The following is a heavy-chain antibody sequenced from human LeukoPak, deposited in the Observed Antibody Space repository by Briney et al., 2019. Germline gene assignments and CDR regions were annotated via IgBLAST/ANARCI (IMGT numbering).Heavy chain of an antibody. J-gene: IGHJ4*02. Sequence: PSETLSLTCAVYGGSFSGYYWSWIRQPPGKGLEWIGEINHSGSTNYNPSLKSRVTISVDTSKNQLSLKLSSVTAADTAVYYCARGRDSSGWLLPFDYWGQGTLVTVSS. D-gene: IGHD6-19*01. V-gene: IGHV4-34*01. CDR1: GGSFSGYY. CDR3: ARGRDSSGWLLPFDY. CDR2: INHSGST.